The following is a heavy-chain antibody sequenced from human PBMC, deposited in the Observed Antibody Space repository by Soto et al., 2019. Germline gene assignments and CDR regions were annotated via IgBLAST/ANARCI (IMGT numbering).Heavy chain of an antibody. Sequence: QVQLVESGGGLVKPGGSLRLSCAASGFIFSDYYMSWIRQAPGKGLEWLSYISSSGSTIYYADSVKGRFTISRYTAKNSLYLQMNSLRAEETAVYYCARKTHGSSPVDYWGQGTMVTVSS. CDR1: GFIFSDYY. CDR3: ARKTHGSSPVDY. D-gene: IGHD2-15*01. V-gene: IGHV3-11*01. CDR2: ISSSGSTI. J-gene: IGHJ4*02.